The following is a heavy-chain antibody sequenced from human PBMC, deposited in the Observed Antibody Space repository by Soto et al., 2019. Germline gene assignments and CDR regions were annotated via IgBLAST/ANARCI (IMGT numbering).Heavy chain of an antibody. V-gene: IGHV1-2*02. Sequence: PSVKVSCKASGYTFTAYYMHWVRQAPGQGLEWMGWINPNSGGTYHAQNFQGRVTMTRDTSTTTAYMELASLRSDDTAVYYCARGGGRGYNELDPWGHGTLVSFSS. CDR2: INPNSGGT. CDR1: GYTFTAYY. J-gene: IGHJ5*02. D-gene: IGHD6-25*01. CDR3: ARGGGRGYNELDP.